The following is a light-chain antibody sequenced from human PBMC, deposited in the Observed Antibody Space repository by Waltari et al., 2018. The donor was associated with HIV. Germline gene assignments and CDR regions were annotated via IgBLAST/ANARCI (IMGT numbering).Light chain of an antibody. J-gene: IGLJ1*01. V-gene: IGLV1-47*01. CDR3: ATWDDILSGYL. Sequence: QSVPTQPPSASGTPGQRVAISCSGSNSNIGSNFVYWYQQLPGTAPKLLIYKDNPRPSGFPERFSASKSVSSSSLAISGLRSEDEAEYYCATWDDILSGYLFGTGTKVTVL. CDR2: KDN. CDR1: NSNIGSNF.